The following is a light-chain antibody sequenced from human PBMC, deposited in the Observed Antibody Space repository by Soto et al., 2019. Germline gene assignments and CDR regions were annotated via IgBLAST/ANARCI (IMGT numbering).Light chain of an antibody. CDR1: EGVASNY. J-gene: IGKJ1*01. CDR2: TAS. Sequence: EIVLTQSPGSLSLSLGDIATLFCSASEGVASNYLAWYQQKPGRAPRLLIYTASTRATDIPDRFSGSGSGTDFTLTISRLEPEDVAVYFCQQYGSSPQTFGQGTKVDIK. CDR3: QQYGSSPQT. V-gene: IGKV3-20*01.